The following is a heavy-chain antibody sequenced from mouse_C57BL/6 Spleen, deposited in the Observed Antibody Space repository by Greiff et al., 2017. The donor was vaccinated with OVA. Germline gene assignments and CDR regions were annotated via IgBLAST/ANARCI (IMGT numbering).Heavy chain of an antibody. CDR3: ARGDDYDDARFAY. CDR1: GYTFPGYW. V-gene: IGHV1-9*01. D-gene: IGHD2-4*01. Sequence: VKLVESGAELMKPGASVRLSCKATGYTFPGYWLEWVKQRPGLGLRGIGEFLPGSGSTNSKGKFKGKATFTADTSSNTAYMQLSSLTTEDSAIYYCARGDDYDDARFAYWGQGTLVTVSA. J-gene: IGHJ3*01. CDR2: FLPGSGST.